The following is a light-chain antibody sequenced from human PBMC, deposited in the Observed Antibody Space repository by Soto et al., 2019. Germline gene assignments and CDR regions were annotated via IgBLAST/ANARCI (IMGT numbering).Light chain of an antibody. V-gene: IGKV3-20*01. Sequence: EIVLTHSPGTLSLSPGERATLSCRASQSVTSSYLAWYQQKPGQAPRLVMYGASIRTSGIPDRFSGSGSGTDFTLTISRLEPEDFAVYYCQQYVRAPWTFGQGTKVDIK. CDR3: QQYVRAPWT. CDR2: GAS. J-gene: IGKJ1*01. CDR1: QSVTSSY.